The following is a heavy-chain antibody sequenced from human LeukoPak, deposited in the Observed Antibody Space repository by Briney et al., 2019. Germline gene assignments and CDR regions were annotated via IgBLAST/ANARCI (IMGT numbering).Heavy chain of an antibody. Sequence: PGGSLRLSCAASGFTFSNAWMSWVRQAPGKGLEWGGRIKSKTDGGTADYTAPVKGRFTVSRDESKNTLYLQMNSLKTEDTAVYYCTTVSTVTYGYWGQGTLVTVSS. V-gene: IGHV3-15*01. J-gene: IGHJ4*02. CDR2: IKSKTDGGTA. CDR1: GFTFSNAW. CDR3: TTVSTVTYGY. D-gene: IGHD4-17*01.